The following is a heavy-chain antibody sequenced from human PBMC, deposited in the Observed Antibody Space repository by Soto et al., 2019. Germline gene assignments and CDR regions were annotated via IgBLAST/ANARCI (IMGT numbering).Heavy chain of an antibody. D-gene: IGHD2-15*01. Sequence: EVQLVESGGGLVQPGGSLRLSCAASGFTFSSYSMNWVRQAPGKGLEWVSYISSSSSTIYYADSVKGRFTISRDNAKNSLYLHMNSLRDEDTAVYYCARDPNLGYCSGGSCYPAIDYWGQGTLVTVSS. CDR2: ISSSSSTI. J-gene: IGHJ4*02. CDR1: GFTFSSYS. CDR3: ARDPNLGYCSGGSCYPAIDY. V-gene: IGHV3-48*02.